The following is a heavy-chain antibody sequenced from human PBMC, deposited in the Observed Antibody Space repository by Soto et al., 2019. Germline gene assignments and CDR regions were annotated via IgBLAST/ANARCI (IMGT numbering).Heavy chain of an antibody. Sequence: QVQLVESGGGVGQPGRSLRLSCAASGFTFSSYGMHWVRQAPGKGLEWVAVIWYDGSNKYYADSVKGRFTISRDNSKNTLYLQMNSLRAEDTAVYYCARKAGVVTLYYGMDVWGQGTTVTVSS. CDR3: ARKAGVVTLYYGMDV. CDR2: IWYDGSNK. J-gene: IGHJ6*02. D-gene: IGHD4-4*01. CDR1: GFTFSSYG. V-gene: IGHV3-33*01.